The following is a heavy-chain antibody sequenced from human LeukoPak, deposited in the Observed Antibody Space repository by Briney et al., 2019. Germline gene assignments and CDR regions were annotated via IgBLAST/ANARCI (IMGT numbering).Heavy chain of an antibody. V-gene: IGHV3-66*01. D-gene: IGHD4-17*01. CDR2: IYTGGSA. Sequence: GGSLRLSCAASGFTVSRDYMSWVRQAPGKGLEWVSVIYTGGSAYYADSVKGRFTISRDNSKNTLYLQMNSLRAEDTGVYYCARDLGDYGDYHAFDIWGQGTMVTVSS. J-gene: IGHJ3*02. CDR3: ARDLGDYGDYHAFDI. CDR1: GFTVSRDY.